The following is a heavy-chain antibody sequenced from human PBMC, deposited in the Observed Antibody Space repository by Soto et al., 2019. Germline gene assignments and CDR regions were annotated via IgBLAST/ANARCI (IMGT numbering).Heavy chain of an antibody. CDR1: GFTFDDYT. J-gene: IGHJ4*02. Sequence: PGGSLRLSCAASGFTFDDYTMHWFRQAPGKGLEWVSLISWDGGSTYYADSVKGRFTISRDNSKNSLYLQMNSLRTEDTALYYCAKDMRVAVAGTYGFDYWGQGTLVTVSS. D-gene: IGHD6-19*01. V-gene: IGHV3-43*01. CDR3: AKDMRVAVAGTYGFDY. CDR2: ISWDGGST.